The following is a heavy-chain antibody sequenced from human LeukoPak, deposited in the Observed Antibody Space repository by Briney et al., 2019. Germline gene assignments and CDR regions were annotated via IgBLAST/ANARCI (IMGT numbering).Heavy chain of an antibody. D-gene: IGHD2-21*01. Sequence: GGSLRLSCAASGFTFSSYAMSWVRQAPGKGLEWVSAISGSGGSTYYADSVKGRFTISRDNSKNTPYLQMNSLRAEDTAVYYCAKIPPMMYCGGDCYEEYFQHWGQGTLVTASS. CDR2: ISGSGGST. CDR3: AKIPPMMYCGGDCYEEYFQH. J-gene: IGHJ1*01. V-gene: IGHV3-23*01. CDR1: GFTFSSYA.